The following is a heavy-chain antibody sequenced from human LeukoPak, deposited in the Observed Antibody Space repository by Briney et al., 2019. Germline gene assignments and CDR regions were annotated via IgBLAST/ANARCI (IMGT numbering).Heavy chain of an antibody. D-gene: IGHD3-22*01. CDR1: GYTFTGYY. J-gene: IGHJ6*02. CDR2: INPNSGGT. Sequence: ASVKVSCKASGYTFTGYYMHWVRQARGQGLEWMGWINPNSGGTNYAQKFQGRVTMTRDTSISTAYMELSRLRSDDTAVYYCARDGPHLYYYDSSGYLQGGYGYGMDVWGQGTTVTVSS. CDR3: ARDGPHLYYYDSSGYLQGGYGYGMDV. V-gene: IGHV1-2*02.